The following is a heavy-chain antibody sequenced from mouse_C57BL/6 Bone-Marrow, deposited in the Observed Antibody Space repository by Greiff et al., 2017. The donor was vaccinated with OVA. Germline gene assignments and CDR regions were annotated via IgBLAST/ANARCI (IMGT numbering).Heavy chain of an antibody. D-gene: IGHD2-2*01. CDR2: INRDGGST. CDR1: EYEFPSHD. J-gene: IGHJ4*01. CDR3: ARLWLRREGTMDY. V-gene: IGHV5-2*01. Sequence: EVKLVESGGGLVQPGESLKLSCESNEYEFPSHDMSWVRKTPEKRLELVAAINRDGGSTYYPDTLESRFIISRDNTTKTLYLQLSSLRSEDTALYYCARLWLRREGTMDYWGQGTSVTVSS.